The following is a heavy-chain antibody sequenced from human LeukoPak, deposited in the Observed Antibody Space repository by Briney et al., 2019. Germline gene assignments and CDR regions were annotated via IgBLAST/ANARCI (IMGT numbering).Heavy chain of an antibody. CDR1: GYIFTSYS. CDR2: ISAYNGDT. V-gene: IGHV1-18*01. D-gene: IGHD6-13*01. CDR3: AREEGAPIAAANI. J-gene: IGHJ3*02. Sequence: GASVKVSCKASGYIFTSYSISWVRQAPVQGLDWMGWISAYNGDTNYVQKFQGRVTMTTDTSTSTAYMELKSLRSDDTAVYYCAREEGAPIAAANIWGLGTKVTVSS.